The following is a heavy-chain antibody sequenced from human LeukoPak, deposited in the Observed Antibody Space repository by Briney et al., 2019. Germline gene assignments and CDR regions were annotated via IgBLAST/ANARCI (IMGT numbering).Heavy chain of an antibody. D-gene: IGHD4-23*01. Sequence: GGSLRLSCTVSGFTVSSSSMSWVRQAPGKGLEWVSSISDSGGRTYHADSVKGRFTISRDNAKNSLYMQMESLRDEDTAIYYCARDTLEYSNSPDALDIWGQGTMVTVSS. CDR2: ISDSGGRT. CDR1: GFTVSSSS. CDR3: ARDTLEYSNSPDALDI. V-gene: IGHV3-23*01. J-gene: IGHJ3*02.